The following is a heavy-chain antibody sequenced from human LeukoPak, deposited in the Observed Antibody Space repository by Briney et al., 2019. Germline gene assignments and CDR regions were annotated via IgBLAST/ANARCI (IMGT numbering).Heavy chain of an antibody. CDR3: ARAVVVVPAAMGTFAYYYGMDV. D-gene: IGHD2-2*01. Sequence: GASVKVSCKASGGTFSSYAISWVRQAPGQGLEWMGWISAYNGNTNYAQKLQGRVTMTTDTSTSTAYMELRSLRSDDTAVYYCARAVVVVPAAMGTFAYYYGMDVWGQGTTVTVSS. CDR2: ISAYNGNT. V-gene: IGHV1-18*01. J-gene: IGHJ6*02. CDR1: GGTFSSYA.